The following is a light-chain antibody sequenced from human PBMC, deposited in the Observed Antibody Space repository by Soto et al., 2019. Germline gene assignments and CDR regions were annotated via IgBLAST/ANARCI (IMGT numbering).Light chain of an antibody. CDR2: GAS. CDR1: QGISNW. J-gene: IGKJ4*01. V-gene: IGKV1-12*01. Sequence: DIQMTQSPSSVAASVGDRVTITCRASQGISNWLAWYQQQPGKAPKLLIYGASSLQSGVPSRFSGGGSGTHFTLIISSLQPEDFATYSCQQTNTFLPLTFCGGTKVEI. CDR3: QQTNTFLPLT.